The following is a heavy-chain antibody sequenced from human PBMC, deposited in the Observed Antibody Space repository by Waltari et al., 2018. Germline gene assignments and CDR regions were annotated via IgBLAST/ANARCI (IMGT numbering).Heavy chain of an antibody. CDR1: GFTFRSYA. D-gene: IGHD6-13*01. V-gene: IGHV3-23*04. CDR2: ISGSGGST. CDR3: TKDTARQQLDPFDY. J-gene: IGHJ4*02. Sequence: EVQLVESGGGLVQPGGSLRLSCAASGFTFRSYAMSWVRQAPGTGLEWVATISGSGGSTYYADSVRGGFTISRDNSKKTLYLQMNSLRAEDTAVYYCTKDTARQQLDPFDYWGQGTLVTVSS.